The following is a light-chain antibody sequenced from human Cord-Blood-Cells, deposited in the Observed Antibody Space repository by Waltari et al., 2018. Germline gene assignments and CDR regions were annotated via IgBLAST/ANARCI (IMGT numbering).Light chain of an antibody. CDR1: QSVSSN. V-gene: IGKV3-15*01. J-gene: IGKJ3*01. CDR2: GAS. CDR3: QQYNNWPPR. Sequence: EIVMTQSPVTLSVSPGERATLSCRASQSVSSNLAWYQQKPGQAPRLLIYGASTRATGIPARFSGSGSGTEFTLTISSLQSEDFAVYYCQQYNNWPPRFGPGTKVDIK.